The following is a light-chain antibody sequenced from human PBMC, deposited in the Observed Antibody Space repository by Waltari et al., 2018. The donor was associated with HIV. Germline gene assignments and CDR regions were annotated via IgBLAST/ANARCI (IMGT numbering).Light chain of an antibody. V-gene: IGLV3-25*03. CDR1: ALPKQY. CDR2: KDT. CDR3: QSADSSGTYAV. Sequence: SYELTQPPSVSVSPGQTARNTCSGDALPKQYAYWYQQKTGQAPVLVIYKDTERPSGIPERFSGSSSGTTVTLTISGVQAEDEADYYCQSADSSGTYAVFGGGTQLTVL. J-gene: IGLJ7*01.